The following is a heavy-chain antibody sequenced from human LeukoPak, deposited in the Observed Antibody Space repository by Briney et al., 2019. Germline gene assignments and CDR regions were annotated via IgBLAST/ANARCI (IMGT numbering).Heavy chain of an antibody. J-gene: IGHJ4*02. CDR3: ARDKIGDGDHFDY. V-gene: IGHV1-2*02. D-gene: IGHD7-27*01. Sequence: ASVKVSCKASGYAFTDYYMHWVRQAPGQGLEWMGWINPNNGGTNYAQKFQGRVTITRGTSMSTAYMDLIRVRSDDTAVYYCARDKIGDGDHFDYWGQGTLVTVSS. CDR2: INPNNGGT. CDR1: GYAFTDYY.